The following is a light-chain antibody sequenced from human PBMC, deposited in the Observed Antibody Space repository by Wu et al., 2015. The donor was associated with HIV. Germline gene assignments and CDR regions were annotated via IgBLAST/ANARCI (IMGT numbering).Light chain of an antibody. CDR2: GAS. Sequence: EIVMTQSPATLSVSPGERATLSCRASQSVSSNLAWYQQKPGQAPRLLIYGASTRATGIPARFSGSGSGTEFTLTISSLQSEDFGTYYCQHYHDYPYTFGQGTRVE. CDR1: QSVSSN. V-gene: IGKV3D-15*01. CDR3: QHYHDYPYT. J-gene: IGKJ2*01.